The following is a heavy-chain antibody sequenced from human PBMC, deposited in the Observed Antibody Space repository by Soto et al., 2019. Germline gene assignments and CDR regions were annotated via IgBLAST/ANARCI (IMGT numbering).Heavy chain of an antibody. CDR1: GFTFSNSY. J-gene: IGHJ3*02. Sequence: GGSLRLSCAASGFTFSNSYMSWVRQTPGKGLEWVGRIKRKSDGETTDYAVPVKGRFTISRDDVKSTVYLQMNSLKTEDTAMYYCGTGSAFDIWGQGTMVTVSS. D-gene: IGHD1-26*01. V-gene: IGHV3-15*01. CDR2: IKRKSDGETT. CDR3: GTGSAFDI.